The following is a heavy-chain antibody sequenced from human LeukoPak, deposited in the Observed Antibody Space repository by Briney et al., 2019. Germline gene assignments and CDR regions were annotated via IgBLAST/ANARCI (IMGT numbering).Heavy chain of an antibody. CDR2: IWYDASNN. J-gene: IGHJ6*02. CDR1: GFSFRDHG. V-gene: IGHV3-33*01. Sequence: PGRSLRLSCAASGFSFRDHGMHWLRQAPGKGLEWVTVIWYDASNNYYADSVKGRFTISRDNSKNTLYLQMNSLRAEDTAVYFCARHKGIIDYYYYGLDVLGQGTTVTVSS. D-gene: IGHD3-10*01. CDR3: ARHKGIIDYYYYGLDV.